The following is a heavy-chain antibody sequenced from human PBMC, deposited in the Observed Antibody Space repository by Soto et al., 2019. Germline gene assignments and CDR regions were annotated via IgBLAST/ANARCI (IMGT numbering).Heavy chain of an antibody. Sequence: GGSLRLSCAASGFTFSNAWMNWVRQAPGKGLEWVGRIKSKTDGGTTDYAAPVKSRFTISRDDSKKTLYLQKNNLKTEDTAVYYCTTVSRHYDSSGYQGPSFDYWGQGTLVTVSS. CDR3: TTVSRHYDSSGYQGPSFDY. J-gene: IGHJ4*02. CDR1: GFTFSNAW. CDR2: IKSKTDGGTT. D-gene: IGHD3-22*01. V-gene: IGHV3-15*07.